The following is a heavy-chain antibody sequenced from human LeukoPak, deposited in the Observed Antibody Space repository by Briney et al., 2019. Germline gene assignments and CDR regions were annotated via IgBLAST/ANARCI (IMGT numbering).Heavy chain of an antibody. CDR3: AREEELFMVRGVSYYYYYGMDV. D-gene: IGHD3-10*01. Sequence: ASVKVSCKASGYTFTNFGISWVRQAPGQGLEWMGWISAYNGNTNYAQRLQGRVTMTTDTSTSTAYMELRSLRSDDTAVYYCAREEELFMVRGVSYYYYYGMDVWGQGTTVTVSS. J-gene: IGHJ6*02. CDR1: GYTFTNFG. V-gene: IGHV1-18*01. CDR2: ISAYNGNT.